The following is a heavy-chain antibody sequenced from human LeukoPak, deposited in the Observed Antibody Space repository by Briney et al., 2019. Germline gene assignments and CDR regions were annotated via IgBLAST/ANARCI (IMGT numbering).Heavy chain of an antibody. CDR3: ARDSGYSSGWYRYFQH. D-gene: IGHD6-19*01. CDR2: INPNSGGT. J-gene: IGHJ1*01. Sequence: GASVKVSCKASGYTFTSYGISWVRQAPGQGLEWMGWINPNSGGTNYAQKFQGRVTMTRDTSISTAYMELSRLRSDDTAVYYCARDSGYSSGWYRYFQHWGQGTLVTVSS. CDR1: GYTFTSYG. V-gene: IGHV1-2*02.